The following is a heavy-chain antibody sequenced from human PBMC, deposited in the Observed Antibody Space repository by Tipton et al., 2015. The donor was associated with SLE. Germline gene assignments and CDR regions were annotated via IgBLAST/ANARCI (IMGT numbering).Heavy chain of an antibody. V-gene: IGHV1-18*01. Sequence: QVQLVQSGAEVKKPGASVKVSCKASGYSFTTYDISWVRQAPGQGPEWMGWISTYNGNTYYGQKFQDRVTMTKDTTSTTVFMELRSLRSDDTAMYYCVRHDVLTGYPGHWGQGTLVTVSS. D-gene: IGHD3-9*01. CDR3: VRHDVLTGYPGH. CDR1: GYSFTTYD. CDR2: ISTYNGNT. J-gene: IGHJ4*02.